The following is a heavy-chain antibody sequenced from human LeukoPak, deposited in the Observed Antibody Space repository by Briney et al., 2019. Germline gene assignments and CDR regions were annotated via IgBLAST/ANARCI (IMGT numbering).Heavy chain of an antibody. CDR3: ARERSSGWSPFDY. D-gene: IGHD6-19*01. CDR1: GGTFSSYA. V-gene: IGHV1-69*13. CDR2: IIPIFGTA. Sequence: GASVKVSCKASGGTFSSYAISWVRQAPGQGLEWMGGIIPIFGTANYAQKFQGRVTITADESTSTAYMELSSLRSEDTAVYCCARERSSGWSPFDYWGQEPWSPSPQ. J-gene: IGHJ4*01.